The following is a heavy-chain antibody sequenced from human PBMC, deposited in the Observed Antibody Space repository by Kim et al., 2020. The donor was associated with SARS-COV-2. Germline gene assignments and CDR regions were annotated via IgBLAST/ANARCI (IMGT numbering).Heavy chain of an antibody. CDR3: AVYYCARLRPPKPHYGDYRFGWCDP. J-gene: IGHJ5*02. CDR1: GGSISSSNYY. D-gene: IGHD4-17*01. Sequence: SETLSLTCSVSGGSISSSNYYWGWIRQPPGKGLEWIGSICYSGSTYYNPSLKSRVTILVDTSKNQFSLKLRSVTAADTAAADTAVYYCARLRPPKPHYGDYRFGWCDPWGQGTLVTVSS. V-gene: IGHV4-39*07. CDR2: ICYSGST.